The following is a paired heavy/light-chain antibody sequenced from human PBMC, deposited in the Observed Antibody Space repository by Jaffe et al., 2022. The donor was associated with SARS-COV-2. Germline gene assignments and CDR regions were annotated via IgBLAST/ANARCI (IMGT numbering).Heavy chain of an antibody. J-gene: IGHJ3*02. D-gene: IGHD2-15*01. CDR2: ISNDGRNK. CDR3: AKEDIVVAHDGFDI. Sequence: QVQLVESGGGVVQPGRSLRLSCAASGFTFSRCGMHWVRQAPGKGLEWVALISNDGRNKWYADSVKGRFTISRDNSKNTVYLQMNSLRAEDTALYYCAKEDIVVAHDGFDIWGQGTMVTVSS. CDR1: GFTFSRCG. V-gene: IGHV3-30*18.
Light chain of an antibody. Sequence: QSVLTQPPSVSGAPGERVTISCTGSSSNIGAGYVVHWYQQLPGTAPKLLIQNNNNRPSGVPDRFFGSKSGTSASLAITGLQAEDEGDYYCQSYDSSLSGVVFGGGTKLTVL. V-gene: IGLV1-40*01. CDR2: NNN. CDR3: QSYDSSLSGVV. J-gene: IGLJ2*01. CDR1: SSNIGAGYV.